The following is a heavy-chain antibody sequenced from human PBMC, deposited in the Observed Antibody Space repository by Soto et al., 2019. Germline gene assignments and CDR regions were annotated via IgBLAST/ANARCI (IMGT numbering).Heavy chain of an antibody. J-gene: IGHJ3*01. CDR2: IHSSGTTI. D-gene: IGHD3-10*01. V-gene: IGHV3-48*03. CDR3: ATRSGGGGAFDF. Sequence: EVKLVESGGGLVQPGGSLRLSCAASGFTFSRYEMNWVRQAPGKGLEWIAYIHSSGTTIYYADSVKGRFTIPRDNAKNSLCLKLNGLSAEDTAVYYCATRSGGGGAFDFWGQGTMVTVSS. CDR1: GFTFSRYE.